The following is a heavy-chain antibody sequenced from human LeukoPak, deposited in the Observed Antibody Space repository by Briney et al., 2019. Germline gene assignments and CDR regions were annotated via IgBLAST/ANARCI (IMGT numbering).Heavy chain of an antibody. V-gene: IGHV1-46*01. CDR2: INPQGDIT. Sequence: GASVKVSCKTSGYTFTKYLIHWVRHAPGQGLEWMGTINPQGDITNYAQRFQGRITLTEDTSTSTVYMELSSLTSEDTAVYYCARPSYCVADNCGYWLDPWGPGTLVTVSS. J-gene: IGHJ5*02. D-gene: IGHD2-21*01. CDR1: GYTFTKYL. CDR3: ARPSYCVADNCGYWLDP.